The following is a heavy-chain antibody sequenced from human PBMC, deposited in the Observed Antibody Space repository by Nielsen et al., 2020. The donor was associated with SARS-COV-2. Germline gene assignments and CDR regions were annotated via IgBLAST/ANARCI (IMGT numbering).Heavy chain of an antibody. CDR2: ISYDGSNK. CDR1: GFTFSSYA. D-gene: IGHD2-21*02. Sequence: GGSLRLSCAASGFTFSSYAMHWVRQAPGKGLEWVAVISYDGSNKYYADSVKGRFTISRDNSKNTLYLQMNSLRAEDTAVYYCARDNGGYFGHWGQGTMVTVSS. V-gene: IGHV3-30-3*01. CDR3: ARDNGGYFGH. J-gene: IGHJ3*01.